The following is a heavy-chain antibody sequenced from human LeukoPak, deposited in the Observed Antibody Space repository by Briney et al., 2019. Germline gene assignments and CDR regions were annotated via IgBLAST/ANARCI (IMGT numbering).Heavy chain of an antibody. V-gene: IGHV4-61*02. CDR1: GASISSGSYY. CDR2: IYNSGST. D-gene: IGHD2-2*01. CDR3: ASRTPDDYYYYMDV. J-gene: IGHJ6*03. Sequence: SETLSLTCTVSGASISSGSYYWNCNRQPAGKGLEGIGRIYNSGSTNHNPSLKSRVTVSLDTSKNQFSLKLSSVPAADTAVYYCASRTPDDYYYYMDVWGKGTTVTVSS.